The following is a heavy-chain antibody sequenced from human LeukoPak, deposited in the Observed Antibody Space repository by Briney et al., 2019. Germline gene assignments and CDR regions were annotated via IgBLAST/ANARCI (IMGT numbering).Heavy chain of an antibody. CDR2: VYSSGNI. CDR1: GFTVSTHY. Sequence: GGSLRLSCAASGFTVSTHYMTWVRQAPGKGLEWVSVVYSSGNIDYADSVKGRFTISRDNSKDTVYLQISSLRAEDTAVYFCASGMPGAPGGEFFDQWGHGTLVTVSS. J-gene: IGHJ5*02. D-gene: IGHD1-26*01. CDR3: ASGMPGAPGGEFFDQ. V-gene: IGHV3-66*01.